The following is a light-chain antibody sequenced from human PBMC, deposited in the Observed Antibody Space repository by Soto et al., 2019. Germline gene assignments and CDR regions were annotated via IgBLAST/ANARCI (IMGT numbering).Light chain of an antibody. CDR1: QSVSSN. Sequence: EIVMTQSPATLSVSPGERATLSCRASQSVSSNLAWYQQKPGQAPRLLIYGASTRATGIPARFSGSGSGTEFTLTFSSLQSEDFAVYYCQQYNNWPPYTFGQGTKLKIK. V-gene: IGKV3-15*01. J-gene: IGKJ2*01. CDR3: QQYNNWPPYT. CDR2: GAS.